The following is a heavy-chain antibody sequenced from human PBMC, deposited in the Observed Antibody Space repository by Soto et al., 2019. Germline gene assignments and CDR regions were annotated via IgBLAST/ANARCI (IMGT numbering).Heavy chain of an antibody. D-gene: IGHD3-22*01. CDR2: IYYSGST. CDR3: ARAFVADSSGGGIDP. V-gene: IGHV4-59*01. CDR1: GGSISSYY. Sequence: QVQLQESGPGLVKPSETLSLTCTVSGGSISSYYWSWIRQPPGKGLEWIGYIYYSGSTNYNPSLKSLVPISVDPSKTQFSLKLSSVTAADTAVYYCARAFVADSSGGGIDPWGQGTLVTVSS. J-gene: IGHJ5*02.